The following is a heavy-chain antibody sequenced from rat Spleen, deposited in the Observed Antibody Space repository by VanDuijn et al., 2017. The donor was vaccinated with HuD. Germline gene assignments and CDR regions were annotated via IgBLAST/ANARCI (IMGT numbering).Heavy chain of an antibody. Sequence: QVQLKESGPDLVQSSQTLSLTCTVSGFSLTKYHVSWVRQPPGKGLEGMGVIWTGGSTAFNSLLKSRLIISRDTSKSQVFLKMNSLQTEDTATYYCVRVKPSSSLADWYFDFWGPGTMVTVSS. CDR1: GFSLTKYH. V-gene: IGHV2-43*01. J-gene: IGHJ1*01. CDR3: VRVKPSSSLADWYFDF. CDR2: IWTGGST. D-gene: IGHD1-2*01.